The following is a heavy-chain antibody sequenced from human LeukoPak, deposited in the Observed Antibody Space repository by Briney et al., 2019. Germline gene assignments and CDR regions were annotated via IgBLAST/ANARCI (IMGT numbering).Heavy chain of an antibody. J-gene: IGHJ4*02. Sequence: GGSLRLSCAASGFTFRFYTMSWVRQAPGKGLEWVSSINNIGENTFYADSVKGRFAISRDNSKNTLYLQMNSLRAEDTAVYYCAKDVDSSGYYDYWGQGTLVTVSS. V-gene: IGHV3-23*01. D-gene: IGHD3-22*01. CDR1: GFTFRFYT. CDR2: INNIGENT. CDR3: AKDVDSSGYYDY.